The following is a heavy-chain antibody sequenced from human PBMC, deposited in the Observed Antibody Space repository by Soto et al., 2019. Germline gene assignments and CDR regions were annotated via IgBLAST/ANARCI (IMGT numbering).Heavy chain of an antibody. D-gene: IGHD6-19*01. CDR2: MNPNSGNT. J-gene: IGHJ6*03. Sequence: GASVKVSCKASGYTFTSYDINWVRQATGQGLEWMGWMNPNSGNTGYAQKFQGRVTMTRNTSISTAYMELSSLRSEDTAVYYCARGSYSSGWYVDYYYYYMHVWGKGTTVTVSS. CDR1: GYTFTSYD. CDR3: ARGSYSSGWYVDYYYYYMHV. V-gene: IGHV1-8*01.